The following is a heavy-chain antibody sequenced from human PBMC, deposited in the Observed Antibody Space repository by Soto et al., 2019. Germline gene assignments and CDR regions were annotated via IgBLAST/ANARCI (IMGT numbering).Heavy chain of an antibody. D-gene: IGHD3-9*01. CDR1: GFTFSSYA. Sequence: SLRLSCAASGFTFSSYAMHWVRQAPGKGLEWVAVISYDGSNKYYADSVKGRFTISRDNPKNTLYLQMNSLRAEDTAVYYCARGLDGTLGYWGQGTLVTVSS. CDR2: ISYDGSNK. CDR3: ARGLDGTLGY. J-gene: IGHJ4*02. V-gene: IGHV3-30-3*01.